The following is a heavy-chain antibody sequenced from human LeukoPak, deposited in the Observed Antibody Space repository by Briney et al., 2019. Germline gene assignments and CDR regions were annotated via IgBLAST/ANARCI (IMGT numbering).Heavy chain of an antibody. CDR2: IWYDGSNK. D-gene: IGHD5-24*01. CDR1: GFTLSSYG. V-gene: IGHV3-33*01. CDR3: ARGREGSNPRDSLGY. Sequence: PGRSLRLSCAASGFTLSSYGMHWVRQAPGKGLEWVAVIWYDGSNKYYADSVKGRFTISRENSKNTLYLQINSLRAEDTAVYYCARGREGSNPRDSLGYWGQGTLVTVSS. J-gene: IGHJ4*02.